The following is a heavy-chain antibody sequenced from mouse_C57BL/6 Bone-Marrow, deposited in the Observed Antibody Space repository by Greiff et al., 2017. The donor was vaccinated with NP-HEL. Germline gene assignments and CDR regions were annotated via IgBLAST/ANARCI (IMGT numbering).Heavy chain of an antibody. CDR1: GYAFSSSW. V-gene: IGHV1-82*01. CDR2: IYPGDGDT. CDR3: AGYDYDDWGGYAMDY. J-gene: IGHJ4*01. D-gene: IGHD2-4*01. Sequence: QVQLQQSGPELVKPGASVKISCKASGYAFSSSWMNWVKQRPGKGLEWIGRIYPGDGDTNYNGKFKGKATLTADKSSSTAYMQLSSLTSEDSAVYFCAGYDYDDWGGYAMDYWGQGTSVTVSS.